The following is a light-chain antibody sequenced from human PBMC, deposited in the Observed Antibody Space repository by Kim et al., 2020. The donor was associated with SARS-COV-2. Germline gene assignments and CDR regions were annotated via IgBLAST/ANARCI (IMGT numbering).Light chain of an antibody. Sequence: AAVGDRVPIPCRASQSVGSWLAWYQQKPGQAPKFLIYQASALESGVPSRFSGSGSETEFTLTISSLQPDDFASYYCQQYRSYPWTFGQGTKVDIK. CDR2: QAS. J-gene: IGKJ1*01. CDR1: QSVGSW. CDR3: QQYRSYPWT. V-gene: IGKV1-5*03.